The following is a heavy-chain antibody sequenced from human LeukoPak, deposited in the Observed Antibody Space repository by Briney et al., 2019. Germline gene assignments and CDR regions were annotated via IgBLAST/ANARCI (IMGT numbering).Heavy chain of an antibody. CDR1: GGSISSYY. CDR3: ARVDSMVRGVDYFDY. Sequence: SETLSLTCTVSGGSISSYYWSWIRQPPGKGLEWIGYIYYSGSTNYNPSLKSRVTISVETSKNEFSLKLRSVTAADTAVYYCARVDSMVRGVDYFDYWGQGTLVTVSS. J-gene: IGHJ4*02. V-gene: IGHV4-59*01. CDR2: IYYSGST. D-gene: IGHD3-10*01.